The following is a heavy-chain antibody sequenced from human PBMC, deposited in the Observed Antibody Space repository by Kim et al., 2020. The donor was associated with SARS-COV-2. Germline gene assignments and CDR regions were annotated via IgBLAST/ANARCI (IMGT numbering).Heavy chain of an antibody. Sequence: SETLSHTCSVSGASISSGGYLWAWIRQHPGKGLEWIGYTDYRGITYYNPSLRSRLIISQDTSNDQYSLKVTSVTAADTAVYYCARRRGSDGYDLGFDYWG. D-gene: IGHD5-12*01. CDR1: GASISSGGYL. CDR3: ARRRGSDGYDLGFDY. V-gene: IGHV4-31*03. J-gene: IGHJ4*01. CDR2: TDYRGIT.